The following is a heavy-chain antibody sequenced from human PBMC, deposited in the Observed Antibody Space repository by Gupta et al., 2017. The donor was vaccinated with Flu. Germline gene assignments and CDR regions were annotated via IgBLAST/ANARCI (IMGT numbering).Heavy chain of an antibody. CDR2: IYWNDDK. J-gene: IGHJ6*02. D-gene: IGHD6-19*01. CDR3: AHSVSYLWLDGTSNPNALYYYYGMDV. V-gene: IGHV2-5*01. Sequence: QITLKESGPTLVKPTQTLTLTCTFSGFSLSTSGVGVGWIRQPPGKALEWLALIYWNDDKRYSPSLKSRLTITKDTSKNQVVLTMTNMDPVDTATYYCAHSVSYLWLDGTSNPNALYYYYGMDVWGQGTTVTVSS. CDR1: GFSLSTSGVG.